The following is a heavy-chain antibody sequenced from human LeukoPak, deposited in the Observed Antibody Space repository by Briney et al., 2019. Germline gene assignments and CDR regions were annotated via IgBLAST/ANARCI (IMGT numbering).Heavy chain of an antibody. V-gene: IGHV3-23*01. J-gene: IGHJ6*02. CDR1: GFTFSSYA. CDR3: AKDLERYFDWLVLDV. D-gene: IGHD3-9*01. Sequence: GGSLRLSCAASGFTFSSYAMSWVRQAPGKGLEWVSAISGSGGSTYYADPVKGRFTISRDNSKNTLYLQMNSLRAEDTAVYYCAKDLERYFDWLVLDVWGQGTTVTVSS. CDR2: ISGSGGST.